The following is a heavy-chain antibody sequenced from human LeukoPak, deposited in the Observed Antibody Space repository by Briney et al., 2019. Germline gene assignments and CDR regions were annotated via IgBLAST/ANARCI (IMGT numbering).Heavy chain of an antibody. CDR1: GFTFSSYG. D-gene: IGHD3-10*01. Sequence: PGGSLRLSCAASGFTFSSYGMHWVRQAPGKGLEWVAVIWYDGSNKYYADSVKGRFTISRDNSKNTLYLQMNSLRAEDTAVYYCAGVGSGSYYRESPHYYYYYGMDVWGQGTTVTVSS. J-gene: IGHJ6*02. CDR3: AGVGSGSYYRESPHYYYYYGMDV. CDR2: IWYDGSNK. V-gene: IGHV3-33*01.